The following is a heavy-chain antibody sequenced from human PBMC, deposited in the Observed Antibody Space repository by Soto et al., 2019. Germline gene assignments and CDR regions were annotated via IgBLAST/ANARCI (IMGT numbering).Heavy chain of an antibody. CDR1: GGSVTTGSYT. J-gene: IGHJ6*02. V-gene: IGHV4-61*01. Sequence: QVQLQESGPGLVRPSETLSLTCTVSGGSVTTGSYTWSWIRRPPGKGLEWIGHIFFTGITHYNPSLNNRVTMSVDTSKHQFSLTVTSVTAADTAVYYCARDGHGIDVWGQGTTVTVSS. CDR3: ARDGHGIDV. CDR2: IFFTGIT.